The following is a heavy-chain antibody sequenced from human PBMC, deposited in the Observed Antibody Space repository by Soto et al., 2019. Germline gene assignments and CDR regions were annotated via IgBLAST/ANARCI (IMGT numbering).Heavy chain of an antibody. D-gene: IGHD2-15*01. CDR3: AKGRYCSGGSCYLDAFDI. Sequence: GGSLRLSCAASGFTFSSYSMNWVRQAPGKGLEWVSSISSSSSYIYYADSLKGRFTISRDNAKNSLYLQMNSLRAEDTAVYYCAKGRYCSGGSCYLDAFDIWGQGTMVTVSS. V-gene: IGHV3-21*01. CDR1: GFTFSSYS. CDR2: ISSSSSYI. J-gene: IGHJ3*02.